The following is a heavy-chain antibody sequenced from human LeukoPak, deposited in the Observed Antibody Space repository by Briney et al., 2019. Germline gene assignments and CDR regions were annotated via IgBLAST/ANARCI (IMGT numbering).Heavy chain of an antibody. D-gene: IGHD1-26*01. J-gene: IGHJ4*02. V-gene: IGHV3-48*03. Sequence: GGSLRLSCAASGFSFSSYEMNWVRQAPGKGLEWVSYISSSGSTIYYADSVKGRFTISRDNAKNSLYLQMNSLRAEDTAVYYCARDRRSILGSTKDWGQGTLVTVSS. CDR1: GFSFSSYE. CDR3: ARDRRSILGSTKD. CDR2: ISSSGSTI.